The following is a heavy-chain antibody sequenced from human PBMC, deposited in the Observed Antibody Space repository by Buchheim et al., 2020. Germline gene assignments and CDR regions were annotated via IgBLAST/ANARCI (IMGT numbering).Heavy chain of an antibody. Sequence: QVQLQESGPGLVKPSETLSLTCSVSGGSTSSYYWSWIRQPPGKGLEWIGYIYYSGSTNYNPSLKGRVTISVDTSKNQFSLKLSSVTAADTAVYYCARHNQQLYFDYWGQGTL. CDR1: GGSTSSYY. CDR3: ARHNQQLYFDY. D-gene: IGHD6-13*01. CDR2: IYYSGST. J-gene: IGHJ4*02. V-gene: IGHV4-59*08.